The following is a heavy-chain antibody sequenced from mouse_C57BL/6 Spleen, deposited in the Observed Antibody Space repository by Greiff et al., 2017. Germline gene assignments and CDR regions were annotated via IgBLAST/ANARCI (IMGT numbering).Heavy chain of an antibody. CDR1: GYTFTSYW. CDR3: ARGRGVYFDY. CDR2: IDPSDSGT. Sequence: VQVQQPGAELVRPGSSVKLSCKASGYTFTSYWMPWVKQRPIQGLEWIGNIDPSDSGTHYNQKFKDKATLTVEKSSSTAYMQLSSLTSEDSAVYYCARGRGVYFDYWGQGKTLSV. V-gene: IGHV1-52*01. J-gene: IGHJ2*01.